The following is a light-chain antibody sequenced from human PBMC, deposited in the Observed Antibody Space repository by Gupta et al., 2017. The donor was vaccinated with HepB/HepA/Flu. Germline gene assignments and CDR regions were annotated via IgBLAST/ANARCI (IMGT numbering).Light chain of an antibody. CDR1: QSLLFSNGYNY. CDR2: LGS. CDR3: RQGLQTPLT. V-gene: IGKV2-28*01. J-gene: IGKJ4*01. Sequence: FVMTQSPLSLPVTPGEPASISCRSSQSLLFSNGYNYLHWYLQKPGQSPQLLIYLGSNRASGVPDRFSGSGSGTDFTLSISRVEAEDVGVYYCRQGLQTPLTFGGGTKVEIK.